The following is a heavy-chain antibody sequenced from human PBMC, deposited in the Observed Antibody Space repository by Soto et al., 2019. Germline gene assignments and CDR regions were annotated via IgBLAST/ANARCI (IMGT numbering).Heavy chain of an antibody. V-gene: IGHV1-8*01. CDR1: GYTFTHYD. CDR3: ARGVWGPPLDF. J-gene: IGHJ4*02. CDR2: MNPNTGNT. D-gene: IGHD3-16*01. Sequence: QVQLVQSGADMKKPGASVKVSCKASGYTFTHYDINWVRQATGQGLEWMGWMNPNTGNTGFAQKFQDRVTMTRNTSISTAYLDLSSLRSEDTELYFCARGVWGPPLDFWGQGTPVTVSS.